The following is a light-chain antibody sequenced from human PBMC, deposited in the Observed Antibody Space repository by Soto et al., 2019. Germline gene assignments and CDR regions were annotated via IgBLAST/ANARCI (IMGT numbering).Light chain of an antibody. Sequence: IQMTQSPSSLSASVGDRVTITCRASQGIRNDLGWYQQKPGKAPKLLIYVASSLQSGVPSRFSGSGSGTDFTLTISSLQPEDFATYYCLQDYNYPTWTFGQGTKVDIK. V-gene: IGKV1-6*01. CDR1: QGIRND. CDR3: LQDYNYPTWT. CDR2: VAS. J-gene: IGKJ1*01.